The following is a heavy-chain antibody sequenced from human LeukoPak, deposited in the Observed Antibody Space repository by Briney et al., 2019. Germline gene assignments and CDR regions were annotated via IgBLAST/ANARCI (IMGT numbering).Heavy chain of an antibody. D-gene: IGHD3-10*01. V-gene: IGHV3-23*01. CDR3: AKDVESGRSADY. CDR1: GFTFSSYA. Sequence: GGSLRLSCAASGFTFSSYAMSWVRQAPGKGLEWVSTISGSGGSTYYADSVKGRFTLSRDNSMNTLYLQMNSLRAEDTAVFYCAKDVESGRSADYWGQGTLVTVSS. CDR2: ISGSGGST. J-gene: IGHJ4*02.